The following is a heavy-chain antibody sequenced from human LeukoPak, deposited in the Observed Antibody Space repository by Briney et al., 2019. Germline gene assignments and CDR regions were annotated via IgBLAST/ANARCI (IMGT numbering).Heavy chain of an antibody. J-gene: IGHJ5*02. V-gene: IGHV5-51*01. D-gene: IGHD2-8*01. CDR1: GYVFTSYW. Sequence: GKSLKISCKVSGYVFTSYWIGWVRQMPGKGLEWMGNIYPGDSDVKYSPSFQGHVTISADKSITTAYLQWSSLKASDTAMYYCARHLRYCSNGVCISNYFDPWGQGTLVTVSS. CDR3: ARHLRYCSNGVCISNYFDP. CDR2: IYPGDSDV.